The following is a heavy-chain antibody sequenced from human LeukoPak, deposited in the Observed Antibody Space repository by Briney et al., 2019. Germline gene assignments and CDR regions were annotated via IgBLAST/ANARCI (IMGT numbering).Heavy chain of an antibody. V-gene: IGHV4-30-2*01. Sequence: SETLSLTCAVSGGSISSGGYSWSWLRQPPGQGLEGDGYISHSGTTYYNPSLKSRVTISVDRSKNQFSLKLSSVTAADAAVYYCARVYGDYVGAFDIWGQGTKVTVSS. CDR1: GGSISSGGYS. CDR2: ISHSGTT. J-gene: IGHJ3*02. CDR3: ARVYGDYVGAFDI. D-gene: IGHD3-16*01.